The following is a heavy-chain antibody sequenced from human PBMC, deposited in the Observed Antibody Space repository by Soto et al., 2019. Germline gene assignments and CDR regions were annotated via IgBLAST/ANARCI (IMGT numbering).Heavy chain of an antibody. D-gene: IGHD3-16*01. V-gene: IGHV4-61*01. J-gene: IGHJ5*02. CDR1: GGSLSGGSYY. CDR2: IYDSGAT. Sequence: PETLCLTCTVSGGSLSGGSYYWNWIRQPPGKQMEWIGYIYDSGATKYNPSLKSRVTISQDTSKNQFSLKMNSVTPSDTAVYYCARDWGPYWFDPWGQGILGTVS. CDR3: ARDWGPYWFDP.